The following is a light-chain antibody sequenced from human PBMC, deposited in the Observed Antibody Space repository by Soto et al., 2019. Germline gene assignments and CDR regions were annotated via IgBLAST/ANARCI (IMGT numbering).Light chain of an antibody. CDR2: GAS. CDR3: QHYGSSLIT. Sequence: EIVLTQSPGTLSLSPGERATLPCRASQSVDSNYLAWYQQKPGQAPRLLIYGASSRATGIPDRFSGSGSGTDFTLTISRLEPEDFAVYYCQHYGSSLITFGQGTRLEIK. J-gene: IGKJ5*01. CDR1: QSVDSNY. V-gene: IGKV3-20*01.